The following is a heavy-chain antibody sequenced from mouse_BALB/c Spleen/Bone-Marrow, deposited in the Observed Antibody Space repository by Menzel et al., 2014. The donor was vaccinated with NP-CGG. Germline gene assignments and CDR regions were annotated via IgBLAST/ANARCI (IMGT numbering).Heavy chain of an antibody. Sequence: VQLQQSGAELVKPGASMKLSCKTSGYTFTSYWIQWVKRRPGQGLGWIGEIFPRTGATYYNERFRGRATLTIDASSSTAYMQLSSLTSEDSAVYFCARRDYDYDDYSMDYWGQGTSVTVSS. D-gene: IGHD2-4*01. V-gene: IGHV1S132*01. CDR3: ARRDYDYDDYSMDY. J-gene: IGHJ4*01. CDR2: IFPRTGAT. CDR1: GYTFTSYW.